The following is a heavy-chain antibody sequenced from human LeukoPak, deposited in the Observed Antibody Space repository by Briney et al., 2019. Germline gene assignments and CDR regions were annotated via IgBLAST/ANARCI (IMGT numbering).Heavy chain of an antibody. Sequence: SETLSLTCAVYGGSFSGYYWTWIRQSPGKGLEWIGEINPSGSTYYNPPLKRRLTISRDTSKNQFSLRLSSVTAADTAVYYCARGRQEISMILVVMTGVSYYLDVWGKGTTVTVS. CDR2: INPSGST. CDR3: ARGRQEISMILVVMTGVSYYLDV. V-gene: IGHV4-34*01. CDR1: GGSFSGYY. J-gene: IGHJ6*03. D-gene: IGHD3-22*01.